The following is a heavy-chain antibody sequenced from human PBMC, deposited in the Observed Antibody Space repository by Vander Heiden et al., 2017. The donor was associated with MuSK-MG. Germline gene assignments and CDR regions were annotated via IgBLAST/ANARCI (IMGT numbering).Heavy chain of an antibody. J-gene: IGHJ4*02. Sequence: QVQLVQSGTEVKKPGASVKISCKASGYTFTTYYMHWVRQAPGQGLEWMGIINPSGGSTSYAQKFQGRVTMTRDTSTSTVYMELSSLKSEDTAVYYCATTATVEDYWGQGTPVTVSS. CDR2: INPSGGST. D-gene: IGHD4-17*01. V-gene: IGHV1-46*01. CDR1: GYTFTTYY. CDR3: ATTATVEDY.